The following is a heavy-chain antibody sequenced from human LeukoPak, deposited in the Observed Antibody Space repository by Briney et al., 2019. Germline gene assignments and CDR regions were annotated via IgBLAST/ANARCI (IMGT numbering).Heavy chain of an antibody. J-gene: IGHJ4*02. CDR1: GGSISSYY. CDR3: ARAVEMATIIDY. CDR2: IYYSGST. D-gene: IGHD5-24*01. V-gene: IGHV4-59*01. Sequence: KPSQTLSLTCTVSGGSISSYYWSWIRQPPGKGLEWIGYIYYSGSTNYNPSLKSRVTISVDTSKNQFSLKLSSVTAADTVVYYCARAVEMATIIDYWGQGTLVTVS.